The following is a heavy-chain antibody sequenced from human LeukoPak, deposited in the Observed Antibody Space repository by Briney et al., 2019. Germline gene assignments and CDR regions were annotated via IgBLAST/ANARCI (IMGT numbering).Heavy chain of an antibody. Sequence: SQTLSLTCTVSGGSISSGDYYWSWIRQHPGKGLEWIGYIYYSGSTYYNPSLESRLTISVDTSKSQFSLRLSSVTAADTAVYYCARRRDRGYDFDYWGQGTLVTVSS. D-gene: IGHD5-12*01. CDR1: GGSISSGDYY. V-gene: IGHV4-31*03. J-gene: IGHJ4*02. CDR3: ARRRDRGYDFDY. CDR2: IYYSGST.